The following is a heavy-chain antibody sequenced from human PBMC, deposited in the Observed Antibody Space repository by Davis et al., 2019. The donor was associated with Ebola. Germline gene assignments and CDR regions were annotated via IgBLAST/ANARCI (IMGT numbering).Heavy chain of an antibody. CDR1: GYSFADYW. D-gene: IGHD2-8*02. CDR3: ASLRRTITGMDDAFDI. CDR2: IYTGDSDT. Sequence: KVSCKGSGYSFADYWIAWVRQVPGKGLEWMGIIYTGDSDTRYSPSFRGQVTISADKSIKTAFLQWSSLKASDTALYYCASLRRTITGMDDAFDIWGQGTMVTVSS. V-gene: IGHV5-51*01. J-gene: IGHJ3*02.